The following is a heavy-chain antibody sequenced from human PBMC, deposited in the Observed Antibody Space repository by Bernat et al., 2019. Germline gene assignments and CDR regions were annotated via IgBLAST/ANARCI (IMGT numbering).Heavy chain of an antibody. J-gene: IGHJ6*02. CDR2: ISSSSSYT. V-gene: IGHV3-11*06. CDR3: ARDNVVVVPAAIRYYYYYGMDV. D-gene: IGHD2-2*01. CDR1: GFTFSDYY. Sequence: QVQLVESGGGLVKPGGSLRLSCAASGFTFSDYYMSWIRQAPGKGLEWVSYISSSSSYTNYADSVKGRFTISRDNAKNSLYLQMNSLGAEDTAVYYCARDNVVVVPAAIRYYYYYGMDVWGQGTTVTVSS.